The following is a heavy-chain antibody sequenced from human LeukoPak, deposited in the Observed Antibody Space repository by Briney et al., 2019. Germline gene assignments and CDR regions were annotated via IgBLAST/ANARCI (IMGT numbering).Heavy chain of an antibody. Sequence: VSAISVSAGSTYYAASVAGRFTISRDNSRNTLYLQMNSLSVEDTAFYYCAKDLANSWTIDYWGQGTLVTVSS. V-gene: IGHV3-23*01. CDR2: ISVSAGST. J-gene: IGHJ4*02. CDR3: AKDLANSWTIDY. D-gene: IGHD1-1*01.